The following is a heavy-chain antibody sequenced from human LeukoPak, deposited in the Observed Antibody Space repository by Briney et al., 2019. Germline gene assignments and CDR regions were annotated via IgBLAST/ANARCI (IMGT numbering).Heavy chain of an antibody. CDR2: FSTYNGDT. Sequence: ASVRVSCKASGYTFTNYGINWVRQAPGQRPEWMGWFSTYNGDTKYAQKLKGRVTLTADTLTSTAYMELRTLISDDTATYYCAIGEGVSTWGGADVYDVWGQGTTVIVSS. V-gene: IGHV1-18*01. CDR1: GYTFTNYG. CDR3: AIGEGVSTWGGADVYDV. J-gene: IGHJ3*01. D-gene: IGHD3-16*01.